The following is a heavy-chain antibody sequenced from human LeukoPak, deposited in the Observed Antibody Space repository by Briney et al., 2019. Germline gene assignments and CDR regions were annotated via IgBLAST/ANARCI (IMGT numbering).Heavy chain of an antibody. V-gene: IGHV3-7*01. D-gene: IGHD3-16*01. CDR1: GFTFNNYW. CDR3: ARGRGWVDY. CDR2: IGYVGGEK. Sequence: GGSLRLSCVASGFTFNNYWMSWVRQAPGKGLEWVANIGYVGGEKYYVDSVKGRFTISRDNTKNSLFLQMNSLRVDDMAVYYCARGRGWVDYWGQGTLVTVSS. J-gene: IGHJ4*02.